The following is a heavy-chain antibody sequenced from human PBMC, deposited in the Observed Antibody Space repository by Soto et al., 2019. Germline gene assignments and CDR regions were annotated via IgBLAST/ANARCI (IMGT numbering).Heavy chain of an antibody. J-gene: IGHJ6*02. CDR2: INHSGST. CDR1: GGSFSGYY. CDR3: ARHGRSTMIAQLRHYAMDV. Sequence: PSETLSLTCAVYGGSFSGYYWSWIRQPPGKGLEWIGEINHSGSTNYNPSLKSRVTISVDTSKNQFSLKLSSVTAADSAVYYCARHGRSTMIAQLRHYAMDVWGQGATVTVSS. V-gene: IGHV4-34*01. D-gene: IGHD3-22*01.